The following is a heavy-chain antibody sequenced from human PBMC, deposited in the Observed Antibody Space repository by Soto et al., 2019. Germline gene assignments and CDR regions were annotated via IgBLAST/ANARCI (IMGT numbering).Heavy chain of an antibody. J-gene: IGHJ6*02. Sequence: VRLSCEVSGFALSVYSMTWVRQAPGKGLEWVAKIPQEGSDGHYVDSVKGRFTISRDNAKNSVYLQMNSLRAEDTAVYYCARDQLILPAHDFLYGSDVWGQGAKVTVSS. CDR3: ARDQLILPAHDFLYGSDV. CDR2: IPQEGSDG. CDR1: GFALSVYS. V-gene: IGHV3-7*03. D-gene: IGHD2-21*02.